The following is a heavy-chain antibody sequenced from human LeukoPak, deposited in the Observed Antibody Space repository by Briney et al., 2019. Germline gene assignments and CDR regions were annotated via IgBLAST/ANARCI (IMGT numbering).Heavy chain of an antibody. Sequence: ASVKVSCKASGYTFISYYIHWVRQAPGQGLEWMGRIHLDTGVTRCAQRFQDRVTMTRDTSITTVYMELNSLSSDDTAMYYCTREIGTTVAATSKFWGQGTLVTVSS. CDR1: GYTFISYY. CDR3: TREIGTTVAATSKF. CDR2: IHLDTGVT. V-gene: IGHV1-2*06. J-gene: IGHJ4*02. D-gene: IGHD6-19*01.